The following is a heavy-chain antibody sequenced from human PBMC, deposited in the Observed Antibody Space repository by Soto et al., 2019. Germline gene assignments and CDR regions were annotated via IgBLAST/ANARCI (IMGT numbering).Heavy chain of an antibody. V-gene: IGHV4-31*02. D-gene: IGHD3-3*01. CDR3: ARDLRGYYDFWSGSLGMDV. Sequence: WIRQHPGKGLEWIGYIYYSGSTYYNPSLKSRVTISVDTSKNQFSLKLSSVTAADTAVYYCARDLRGYYDFWSGSLGMDVWGQGTTVTVSS. CDR2: IYYSGST. J-gene: IGHJ6*02.